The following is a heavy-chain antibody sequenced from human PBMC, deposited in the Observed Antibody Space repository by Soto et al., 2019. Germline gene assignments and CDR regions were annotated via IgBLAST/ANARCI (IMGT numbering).Heavy chain of an antibody. V-gene: IGHV4-30-4*08. D-gene: IGHD3-10*01. CDR2: IYYSEST. Sequence: SETLSLTCTVSGGSISSGGYYWSWIRQHPGKGLEWIGYIYYSESTYYNPSLESRVTISIDKSKNQFSLNLSSVTAADTAVYYCARQGFGVLHGLVDVWGQGTTVTVSS. J-gene: IGHJ6*02. CDR1: GGSISSGGYY. CDR3: ARQGFGVLHGLVDV.